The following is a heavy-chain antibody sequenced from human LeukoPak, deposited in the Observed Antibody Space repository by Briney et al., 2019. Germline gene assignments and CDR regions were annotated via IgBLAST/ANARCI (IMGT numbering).Heavy chain of an antibody. D-gene: IGHD1-7*01. CDR1: GFTFSSYS. CDR3: ARDPYNWNSVDAFDI. Sequence: PGGSLRLSCAASGFTFSSYSMNWVRQAPGKGLEWVSYISSSSSTIYYADSVKGRFTISRDNAKNSLYLQMNSLRAEDTAVYYCARDPYNWNSVDAFDIWGQGTMVTVPS. CDR2: ISSSSSTI. J-gene: IGHJ3*02. V-gene: IGHV3-48*01.